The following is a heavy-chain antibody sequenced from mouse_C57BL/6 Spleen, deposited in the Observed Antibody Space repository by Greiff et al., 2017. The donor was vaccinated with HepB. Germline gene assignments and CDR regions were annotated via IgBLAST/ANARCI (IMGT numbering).Heavy chain of an antibody. Sequence: EVQLLESGPGLVKPSQSLSLTCSVTGYSITSGYYWNWIRQSPGNKLEWMGYISYDGSNNYNPSLKNRITITRDTSKNQFFLKLNSVTTEDTATYYCARYSSSYYYFDYWGQGTTLTVSS. V-gene: IGHV3-6*01. J-gene: IGHJ2*01. CDR2: ISYDGSN. CDR3: ARYSSSYYYFDY. D-gene: IGHD1-1*01. CDR1: GYSITSGYY.